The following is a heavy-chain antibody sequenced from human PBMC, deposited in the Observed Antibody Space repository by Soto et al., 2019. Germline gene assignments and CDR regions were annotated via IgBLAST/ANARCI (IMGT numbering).Heavy chain of an antibody. Sequence: PSETLSLTCTVSGGSISSSSYYWGWIRQPPGKGLEWIGSIYYSGSTYYNPSLKRRVTIAVDRCKKQFSPKLSSVTAADKGVYYCDRGGPRDASHFDYWGQGTLVTVSS. CDR1: GGSISSSSYY. D-gene: IGHD2-2*01. CDR3: DRGGPRDASHFDY. CDR2: IYYSGST. V-gene: IGHV4-39*07. J-gene: IGHJ4*02.